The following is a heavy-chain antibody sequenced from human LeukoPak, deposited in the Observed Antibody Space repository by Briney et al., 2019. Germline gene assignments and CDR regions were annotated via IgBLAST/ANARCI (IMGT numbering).Heavy chain of an antibody. CDR2: ISSSSSYI. CDR1: GFTFSSYS. J-gene: IGHJ4*02. CDR3: ARPLWFGELSNNYFDY. V-gene: IGHV3-21*01. Sequence: GGSLRLSCAASGFTFSSYSMNWVRQAPGKGLEWVSSISSSSSYIYYADSVKGRFTISRDNAKNSLYLQMNSLRAEDTAVYYCARPLWFGELSNNYFDYWGQGTLVTVSS. D-gene: IGHD3-10*01.